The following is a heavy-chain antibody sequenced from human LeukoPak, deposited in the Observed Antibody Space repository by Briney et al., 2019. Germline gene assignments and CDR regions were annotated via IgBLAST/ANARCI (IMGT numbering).Heavy chain of an antibody. V-gene: IGHV5-51*01. CDR3: ARSIYYYDSSGYVAYFDY. CDR1: GYSFISNW. Sequence: KAGESLKISCKGSGYSFISNWIGWVRQMPGKGLEWMGIIYPGDSDTKYSPSFQGQVTISADKSISTAYLQLSSLKASDTAMYYCARSIYYYDSSGYVAYFDYWGQGTLVTVSS. J-gene: IGHJ4*02. CDR2: IYPGDSDT. D-gene: IGHD3-22*01.